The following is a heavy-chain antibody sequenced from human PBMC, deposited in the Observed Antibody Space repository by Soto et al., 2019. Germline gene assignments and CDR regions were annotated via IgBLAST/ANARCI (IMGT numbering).Heavy chain of an antibody. Sequence: GGSLRLSCAASGFTFSSCAMHWVRQAPGKGLEWVALISYDGSNKYYADSVKGRFTISRDNSKNTMYLQMNSLRAEDTAVYYCARDKRDLRFLEWSYYFDYWGQGTLVTVSS. CDR2: ISYDGSNK. D-gene: IGHD3-3*01. V-gene: IGHV3-30-3*01. CDR3: ARDKRDLRFLEWSYYFDY. CDR1: GFTFSSCA. J-gene: IGHJ4*02.